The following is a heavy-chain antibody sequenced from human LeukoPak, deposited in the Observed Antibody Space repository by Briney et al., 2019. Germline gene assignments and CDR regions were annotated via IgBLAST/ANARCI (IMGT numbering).Heavy chain of an antibody. CDR3: ARAIGRGPGGHFDY. Sequence: GGSRRLACAVSGLIFSDNYISWIRQAAGKGREWVSYISNTGSYTNYADSVKGRFTIPRDDAANSVCLQMDSLRAEDTAVYYCARAIGRGPGGHFDYWGQGTLVTVSS. CDR2: ISNTGSYT. V-gene: IGHV3-11*03. J-gene: IGHJ4*02. CDR1: GLIFSDNY. D-gene: IGHD3-10*01.